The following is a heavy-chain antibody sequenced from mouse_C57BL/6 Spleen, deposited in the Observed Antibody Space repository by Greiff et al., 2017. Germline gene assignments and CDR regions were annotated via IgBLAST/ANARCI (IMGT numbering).Heavy chain of an antibody. Sequence: QVQLQQSGAELARPGASVKLSCKASGYPFTSYGISWVKQRTGQGLEWIGEIYPRSGNTYYNEKFKGKATLTADKSSSTAYMELRSLTSEDSAVYFCASGGDYDVLYYFDYWGQGTTRTVSS. V-gene: IGHV1-81*01. D-gene: IGHD2-4*01. CDR2: IYPRSGNT. J-gene: IGHJ2*01. CDR3: ASGGDYDVLYYFDY. CDR1: GYPFTSYG.